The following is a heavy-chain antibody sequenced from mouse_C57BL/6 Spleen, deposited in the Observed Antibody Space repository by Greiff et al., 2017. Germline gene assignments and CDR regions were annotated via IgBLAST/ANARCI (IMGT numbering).Heavy chain of an antibody. CDR1: GFTFSSYG. J-gene: IGHJ3*01. D-gene: IGHD2-4*01. CDR2: ISSGGSYT. CDR3: ARPGDYDGVY. V-gene: IGHV5-6*01. Sequence: EVQLVESGGDLVKPGGSLKLSCAASGFTFSSYGMSWVRQTPDKRLEWVATISSGGSYTYYPDSVKGRFTISRDNAKNTLYLQMSSLKSEDTAMYYCARPGDYDGVYWGQGTLVTVSA.